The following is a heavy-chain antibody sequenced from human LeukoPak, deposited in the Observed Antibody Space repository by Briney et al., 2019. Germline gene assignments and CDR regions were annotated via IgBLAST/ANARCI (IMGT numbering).Heavy chain of an antibody. CDR3: ARDHSTYGSSPTDY. D-gene: IGHD3-10*01. Sequence: SETLSLTCTVSNGSISSDTYFWSWIRQPAGKGLEWIGRMSSSGISTYSPSLKSRVTISIDTSKNQFSLKLSSVTAADTAVYYRARDHSTYGSSPTDYWGQGTLLTVSS. J-gene: IGHJ4*02. CDR2: MSSSGIS. V-gene: IGHV4-61*02. CDR1: NGSISSDTYF.